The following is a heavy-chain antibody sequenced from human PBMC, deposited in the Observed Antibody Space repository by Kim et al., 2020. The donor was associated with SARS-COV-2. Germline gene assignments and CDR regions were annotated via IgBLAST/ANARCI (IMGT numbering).Heavy chain of an antibody. J-gene: IGHJ5*02. D-gene: IGHD3-10*01. CDR1: GGSISSDDYY. CDR3: ARRADSGRLARYVGWLDP. V-gene: IGHV4-30-4*01. CDR2: IYYSGNT. Sequence: SETLSLTCTVSGGSISSDDYYWTWIRQPPGKGLEYIGYIYYSGNTYYNPSLQSRLTISVDLSKNQFSLKLSSVTAADTAVYFCARRADSGRLARYVGWLDPGGQGTLVSVS.